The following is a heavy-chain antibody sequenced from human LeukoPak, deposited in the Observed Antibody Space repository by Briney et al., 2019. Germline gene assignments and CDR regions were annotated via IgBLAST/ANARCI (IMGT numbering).Heavy chain of an antibody. V-gene: IGHV4-34*01. J-gene: IGHJ5*02. CDR2: INHSGST. Sequence: SETLSLTCAVYGGSFSGYYWSWVRQPPGKGLEWVGEINHSGSTNYNPSLKSRVTISVGTSKNQFSLKLSSVTAADTAVYYCARRSDYVWGSYRYNWFDPWGQGTLVTVSS. D-gene: IGHD3-16*02. CDR3: ARRSDYVWGSYRYNWFDP. CDR1: GGSFSGYY.